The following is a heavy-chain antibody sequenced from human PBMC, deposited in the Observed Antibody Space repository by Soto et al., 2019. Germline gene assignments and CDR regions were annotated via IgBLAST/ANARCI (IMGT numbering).Heavy chain of an antibody. V-gene: IGHV4-30-4*01. CDR2: IYYSGST. J-gene: IGHJ6*02. Sequence: PSGTFCITVAVSGGAIISGGYYFSWIRQPPGKGLEWIGYIYYSGSTYYNPSLKSRVTISVDTSKNQFSLKLSSVTAADTAVYYCARGDAWDVWGQGTTVTVSS. CDR3: ARGDAWDV. CDR1: GGAIISGGYY. D-gene: IGHD3-16*01.